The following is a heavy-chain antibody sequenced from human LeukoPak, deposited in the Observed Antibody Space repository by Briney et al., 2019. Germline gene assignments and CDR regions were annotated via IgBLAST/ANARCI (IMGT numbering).Heavy chain of an antibody. J-gene: IGHJ6*02. D-gene: IGHD2-2*02. CDR2: IKQDGSEK. CDR1: GFTFSSYW. Sequence: GGSLRLSCAASGFTFSSYWMSWVRQAPGKGLEWVANIKQDGSEKYYVDSVKGRFTISRDNAKNSLYLQMNSLRAEDTAVYYCAREDIVVVPAAITYYYYGMDVWGQGTTVTVSS. CDR3: AREDIVVVPAAITYYYYGMDV. V-gene: IGHV3-7*01.